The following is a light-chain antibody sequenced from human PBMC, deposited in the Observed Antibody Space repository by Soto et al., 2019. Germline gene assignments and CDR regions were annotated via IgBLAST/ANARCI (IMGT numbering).Light chain of an antibody. CDR1: SADIGAAYN. Sequence: QSVLTQPPSVSGAPGQRVTISCTGSSADIGAAYNVDWYQQLPGTAPKLLIYGNNNRPSGVPDRFSGSRSGTSASLAITGLQAEDEADYYCQPYDSSLSGSVFGTGTKVTVL. V-gene: IGLV1-40*01. CDR2: GNN. CDR3: QPYDSSLSGSV. J-gene: IGLJ1*01.